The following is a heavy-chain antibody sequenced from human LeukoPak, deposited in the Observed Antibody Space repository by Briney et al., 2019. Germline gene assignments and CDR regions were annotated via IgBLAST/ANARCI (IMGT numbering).Heavy chain of an antibody. CDR1: GFTFSSYW. CDR3: ARAQYCGGDCSIDY. CDR2: INSDGSTT. J-gene: IGHJ4*02. V-gene: IGHV3-74*01. Sequence: AGGSLRLSCAASGFTFSSYWTHWVRQAPGKGLVWVSRINSDGSTTSYADSVKGRFTISRDNATNTLYLQMNSLRAEDTAVYYCARAQYCGGDCSIDYRGQGTLVTVSS. D-gene: IGHD2-21*02.